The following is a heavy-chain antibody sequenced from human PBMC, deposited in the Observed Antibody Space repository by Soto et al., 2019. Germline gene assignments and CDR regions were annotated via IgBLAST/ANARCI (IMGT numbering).Heavy chain of an antibody. V-gene: IGHV3-33*01. D-gene: IGHD6-13*01. CDR3: ARESSNYVFDY. CDR2: IWYDGSNK. Sequence: QVQLVESGGGVVQPGRSLRLSCAASGFTFSSNGMHWVRQAPGKGLEWVAAIWYDGSNKYYADSVKGRFTISRDNSKNTLYLQMNRLRAEDTAVYYCARESSNYVFDYWGQGTLVTVSS. J-gene: IGHJ4*02. CDR1: GFTFSSNG.